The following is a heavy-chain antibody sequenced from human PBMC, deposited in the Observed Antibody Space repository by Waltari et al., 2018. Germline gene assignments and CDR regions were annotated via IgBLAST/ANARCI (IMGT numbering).Heavy chain of an antibody. CDR1: GFTFSSYG. J-gene: IGHJ4*02. D-gene: IGHD5-12*01. CDR2: IWYDGKNK. V-gene: IGHV3-33*01. CDR3: ARDQDIVATITLDY. Sequence: QVQLVESGGGVVQPGRSLRLSCAASGFTFSSYGMHWVRQAPGKGLEWVAVIWYDGKNKYDADSVKGRFTSSRDNSKNTVYLQMNSLRAEDTAVYYCARDQDIVATITLDYWGQGTLVTVSS.